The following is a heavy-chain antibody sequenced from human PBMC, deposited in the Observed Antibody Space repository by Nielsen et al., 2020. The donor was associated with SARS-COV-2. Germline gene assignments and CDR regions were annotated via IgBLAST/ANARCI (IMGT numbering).Heavy chain of an antibody. CDR2: ISGGGDTT. Sequence: GVLKISCAASGFTFSTYAMAWVRQAPGKGLEWVSTISGGGDTTYYADSVKGRFTISRGNFRNALYLQMNTLRAEDTAVYYCARDRWSYFDYWGQGILVTVSS. J-gene: IGHJ4*02. D-gene: IGHD4-23*01. V-gene: IGHV3-23*01. CDR1: GFTFSTYA. CDR3: ARDRWSYFDY.